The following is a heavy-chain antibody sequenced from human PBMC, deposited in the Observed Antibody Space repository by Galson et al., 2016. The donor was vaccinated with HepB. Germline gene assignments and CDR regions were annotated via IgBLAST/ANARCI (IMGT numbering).Heavy chain of an antibody. CDR2: ITWNSNNI. CDR3: TKGLPYGTTWVGAFDY. V-gene: IGHV3-9*01. D-gene: IGHD3-10*01. CDR1: GFNFDDSA. Sequence: SLRLSCAASGFNFDDSAMYWVRQVSGKGLEWVSGITWNSNNIQYADSVKGRFTISRDNAKNSLYLQMNSLRPDDTAFYYCTKGLPYGTTWVGAFDYWAREPWSPSPQ. J-gene: IGHJ4*02.